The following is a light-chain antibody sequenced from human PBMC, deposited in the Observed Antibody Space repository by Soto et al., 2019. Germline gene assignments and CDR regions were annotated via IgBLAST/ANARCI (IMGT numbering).Light chain of an antibody. CDR3: SSYSRSSFDV. CDR1: SSDVGGYIY. CDR2: EVS. V-gene: IGLV2-14*01. Sequence: QSALTQPASVSGSPGQSITISCTGTSSDVGGYIYFSWYQQHPGKAPKLMIYEVSNRPSGVSNRFSGSKSGNTASLTISGLQDEDEADYYCSSYSRSSFDVVGSGTKVKVL. J-gene: IGLJ1*01.